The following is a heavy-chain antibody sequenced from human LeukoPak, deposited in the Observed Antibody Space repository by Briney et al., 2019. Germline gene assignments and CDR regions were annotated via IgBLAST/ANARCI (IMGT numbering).Heavy chain of an antibody. D-gene: IGHD3-22*01. V-gene: IGHV3-11*01. CDR3: ASDSSGYFGP. Sequence: GGSLRLSCAASGFTFSDYYMIWIRQAPGKGLEWVSYISNTGSAMYYADSVKGRFTISRDNAKNSLYLQMNSLRAEDTAIYYCASDSSGYFGPWGPGTLVTVSS. CDR2: ISNTGSAM. CDR1: GFTFSDYY. J-gene: IGHJ5*02.